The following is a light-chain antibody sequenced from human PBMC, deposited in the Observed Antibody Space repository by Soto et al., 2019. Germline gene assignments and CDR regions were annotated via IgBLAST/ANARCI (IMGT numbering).Light chain of an antibody. Sequence: EIVLTQSPATLSLSPGERATLSCRASPSVTNYLAWYQQKPGQAPRLLIYGASTRATGIPARFSGSGSGTEFTLTISSLQSEDFAVYYCQQYNTWPPLTFGGGTKVDIK. V-gene: IGKV3-15*01. CDR1: PSVTNY. CDR3: QQYNTWPPLT. J-gene: IGKJ4*02. CDR2: GAS.